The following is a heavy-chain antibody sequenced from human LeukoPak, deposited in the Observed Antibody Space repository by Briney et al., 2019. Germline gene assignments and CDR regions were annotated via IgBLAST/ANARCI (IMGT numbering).Heavy chain of an antibody. Sequence: GGSLRLSCAASGFTFSTYSMNWVRQAPGKGLEWVSFISGGGSYIYYAESVKGRFTISRDNAKNSLYLQMNSLRAEDTAIYYCARDRVASGRFGEVASWGQGTLLTVSS. CDR2: ISGGGSYI. V-gene: IGHV3-21*01. D-gene: IGHD3-10*01. J-gene: IGHJ5*02. CDR3: ARDRVASGRFGEVAS. CDR1: GFTFSTYS.